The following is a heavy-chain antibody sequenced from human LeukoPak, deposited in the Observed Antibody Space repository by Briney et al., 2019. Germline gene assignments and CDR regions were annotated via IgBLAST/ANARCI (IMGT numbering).Heavy chain of an antibody. Sequence: SVKVSCKASGGTFSSYAISWVRQAPGQGLEWMGGIIPIFGTANYAQKFQGRVTITTDESTSTAYMELSSLRSEDTAVYYCAGGPHYDFWSGPPGDYWGQGTLVTVSS. D-gene: IGHD3-3*01. CDR2: IIPIFGTA. V-gene: IGHV1-69*05. J-gene: IGHJ4*02. CDR1: GGTFSSYA. CDR3: AGGPHYDFWSGPPGDY.